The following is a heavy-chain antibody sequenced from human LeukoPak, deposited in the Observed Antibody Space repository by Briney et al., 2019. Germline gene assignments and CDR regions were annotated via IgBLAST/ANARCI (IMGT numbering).Heavy chain of an antibody. Sequence: ASVKVSCKASGYTFTSYDINWVRQATGQGLEWMGWMNPNSGNTGYAQKFQGRVTMTRNTSISTAYMELSSLRSEDTAVYYCARWSGYRYGVDVWGQGTTVTVSS. CDR3: ARWSGYRYGVDV. D-gene: IGHD3-3*01. V-gene: IGHV1-8*01. CDR1: GYTFTSYD. J-gene: IGHJ6*02. CDR2: MNPNSGNT.